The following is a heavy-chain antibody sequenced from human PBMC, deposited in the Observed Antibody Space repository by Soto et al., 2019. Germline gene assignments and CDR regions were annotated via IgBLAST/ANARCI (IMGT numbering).Heavy chain of an antibody. CDR2: IYYGGDS. J-gene: IGHJ4*02. CDR1: GGSISSRTSY. V-gene: IGHV4-31*03. D-gene: IGHD1-26*01. CDR3: RGGGGGGVDC. Sequence: QVQLQESGPGLVKPSQTLSLTCTVSGGSISSRTSYWSWIRQHPGKGLEWIGYIYYGGDSFYNPSLKRRFTFAIYTSATHFPLKLNAGTAAARAVDLCRGGGGGGVDCWGQGTLVTVAS.